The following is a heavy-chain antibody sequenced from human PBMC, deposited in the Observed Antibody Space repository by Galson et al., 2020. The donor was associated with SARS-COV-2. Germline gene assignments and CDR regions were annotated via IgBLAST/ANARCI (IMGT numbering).Heavy chain of an antibody. J-gene: IGHJ4*02. CDR2: IYYTGDT. CDR1: GGSISSNY. CDR3: ARGIYSDYVTIGY. V-gene: IGHV4-59*01. Sequence: SETLSLTCTVSGGSISSNYWSWIRQPPGKGLEWIGYIYYTGDTKYNPSLKSRVSITVDTSKNQFSLKLSSVTAADTAVYYCARGIYSDYVTIGYWGQGTLVTVSS. D-gene: IGHD4-17*01.